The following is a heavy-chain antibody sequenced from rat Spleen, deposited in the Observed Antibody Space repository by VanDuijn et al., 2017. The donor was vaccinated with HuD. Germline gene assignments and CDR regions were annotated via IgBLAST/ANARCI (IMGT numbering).Heavy chain of an antibody. D-gene: IGHD3-4*01. Sequence: EVQLVESGGGLVQPGRSLKLACAASGFTFSNSGMHWIRQAPTKGLEWVASISPRGTTTHYRDSVKGRFTLSRDNAKSTLYLQMGSLRSEDTATYYCTREETLYWYFDFWGPGTMVTVSS. CDR3: TREETLYWYFDF. CDR2: ISPRGTTT. V-gene: IGHV5-19*01. J-gene: IGHJ1*01. CDR1: GFTFSNSG.